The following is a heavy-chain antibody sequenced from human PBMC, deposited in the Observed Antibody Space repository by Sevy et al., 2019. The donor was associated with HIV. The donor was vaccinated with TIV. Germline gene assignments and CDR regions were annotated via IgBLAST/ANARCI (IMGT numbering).Heavy chain of an antibody. D-gene: IGHD6-25*01. CDR3: AAAAGTDILGYYFGS. Sequence: SETLSLTCTVSGDSIISSHWWSWFRQTPGKGLEWIGDMYHRGTTNYNPSLKTRVIISVDKSKNQFFLKLTSVTPADTAVYYCAAAAGTDILGYYFGSWGQGSSVTVSS. J-gene: IGHJ4*02. V-gene: IGHV4-4*02. CDR2: MYHRGTT. CDR1: GDSIISSHW.